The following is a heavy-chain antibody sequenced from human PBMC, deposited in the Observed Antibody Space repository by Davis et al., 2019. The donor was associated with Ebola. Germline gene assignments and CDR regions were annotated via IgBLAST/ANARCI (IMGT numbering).Heavy chain of an antibody. CDR3: ARAFYGDYGECFDY. CDR2: ISSSSSYI. CDR1: GFTFSSYS. V-gene: IGHV3-21*01. Sequence: GESLKISCAASGFTFSSYSMNWVRQAPGKGLEWVSSISSSSSYIYYADSVKGRFTISRDNAKNSLYLQMNSLRAEDTAVYYCARAFYGDYGECFDYWGQGTLVTVSS. D-gene: IGHD4-17*01. J-gene: IGHJ4*02.